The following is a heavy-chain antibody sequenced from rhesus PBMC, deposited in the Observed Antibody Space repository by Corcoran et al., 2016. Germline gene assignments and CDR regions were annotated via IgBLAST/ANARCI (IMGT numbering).Heavy chain of an antibody. D-gene: IGHD4-29*01. CDR3: VREAYGSSFFDY. J-gene: IGHJ4*01. Sequence: QVQLQESGPGLVKPSETLSLTCALSGYSISSGYYWGWIRQPPGKGLASIGYISGSSGGTYYNPSLKSRVTISKDTSKNQFSLNLRSVTAADTAVYYCVREAYGSSFFDYWGQGVLVTVSS. CDR2: ISGSSGGT. CDR1: GYSISSGYY. V-gene: IGHV4-99*02.